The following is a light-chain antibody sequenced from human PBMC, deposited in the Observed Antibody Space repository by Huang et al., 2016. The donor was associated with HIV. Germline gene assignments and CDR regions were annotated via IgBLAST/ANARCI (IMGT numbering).Light chain of an antibody. CDR2: AAI. Sequence: DIQMTQSPSSLSAFIGDRVIISCRASQNISRYLNWYQQKPGKAPKLLIYAAISLQGGVPSTFSGNGSGTDFTLTITNLQPEDSATYYCQQSDRTPRTFGQGTKLGIK. V-gene: IGKV1-39*01. CDR1: QNISRY. J-gene: IGKJ2*01. CDR3: QQSDRTPRT.